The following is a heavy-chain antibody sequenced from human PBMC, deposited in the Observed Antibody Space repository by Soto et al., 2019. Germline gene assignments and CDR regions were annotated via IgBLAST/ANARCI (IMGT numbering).Heavy chain of an antibody. D-gene: IGHD3-22*01. V-gene: IGHV5-51*01. Sequence: PGESLKISCKGSGSRFNSYYVAWVRQMPGKGLEWMGIISPGDSDTRYSPSFQGQVIISADKSTSTAYLQWSSLRASDTAMYYCARQWPDSSGYYPDWGQGTQVTVSS. CDR1: GSRFNSYY. CDR2: ISPGDSDT. CDR3: ARQWPDSSGYYPD. J-gene: IGHJ4*02.